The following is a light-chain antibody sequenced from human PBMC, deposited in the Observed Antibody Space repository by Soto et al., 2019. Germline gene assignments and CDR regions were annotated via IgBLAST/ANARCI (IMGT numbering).Light chain of an antibody. CDR1: SSDVGGYNF. J-gene: IGLJ2*01. CDR2: DVS. V-gene: IGLV2-14*03. Sequence: QSALTQPASVSGSPGQSITISCTGTSSDVGGYNFVSWYQQHPGKAPKLMIYDVSNRPSGVSTRFSGSKSGSTASLTISGLQAEDEADYYCSSYTSSSTLVFGGGTKVTVL. CDR3: SSYTSSSTLV.